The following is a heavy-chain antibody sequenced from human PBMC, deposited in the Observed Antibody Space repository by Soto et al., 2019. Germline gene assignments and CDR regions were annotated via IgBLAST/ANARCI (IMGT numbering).Heavy chain of an antibody. CDR1: GFTFSSYA. V-gene: IGHV3-23*01. CDR2: ISGSGGST. Sequence: HPGGSLRLSCAASGFTFSSYAMSWVRQAPGKGLEWVSAISGSGGSTYYADSVKGRFTISRDNSKNTLYLQMNSLRAEDTAVYYCAKDSDYYDSSGYYHEYYFDYWGQGTLVTVSS. CDR3: AKDSDYYDSSGYYHEYYFDY. D-gene: IGHD3-22*01. J-gene: IGHJ4*02.